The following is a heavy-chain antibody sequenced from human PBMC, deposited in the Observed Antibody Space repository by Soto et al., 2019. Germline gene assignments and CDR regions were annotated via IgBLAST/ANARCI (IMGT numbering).Heavy chain of an antibody. D-gene: IGHD2-2*01. V-gene: IGHV4-59*08. CDR3: ARLSPYQLDH. J-gene: IGHJ4*02. Sequence: SETLSLTCTVSGGSISSYYWSWIRQPPGKGLEWIGYIYYSGSTNYNPSLKSRVTISVDTSKNQFSLKLSSVTAADTAVYYCARLSPYQLDHWGQGPLVTVPS. CDR2: IYYSGST. CDR1: GGSISSYY.